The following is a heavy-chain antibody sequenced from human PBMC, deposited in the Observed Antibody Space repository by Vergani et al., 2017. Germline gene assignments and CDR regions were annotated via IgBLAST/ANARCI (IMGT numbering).Heavy chain of an antibody. V-gene: IGHV3-30-3*01. CDR2: ISYDGNDK. CDR3: ARGGNTGSYRLFHFFDY. J-gene: IGHJ4*02. D-gene: IGHD1-26*01. Sequence: QVQLVASGGGVVQPGRSLRLSCAVSGFTFSNFPMHWVRQAPGKGLEWVAVISYDGNDKYYADSVRGRFTISRDNSKNTLYLQVNSLRAEDTALYFCARGGNTGSYRLFHFFDYWGQGTVVTVSS. CDR1: GFTFSNFP.